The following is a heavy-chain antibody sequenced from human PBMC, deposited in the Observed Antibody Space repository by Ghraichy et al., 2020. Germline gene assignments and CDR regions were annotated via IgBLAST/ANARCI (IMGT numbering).Heavy chain of an antibody. D-gene: IGHD4-17*01. CDR2: IYYSGST. V-gene: IGHV4-59*01. Sequence: SETLSLTCTVSGGSISSYYWSWIRQPPGKGLEWIGYIYYSGSTNYNPSLKSQVTISVDTSKNQFSLKLSSVTAADTAVYYCARLTCTVTYYYYYYMDVWGKGTTVTVSS. CDR1: GGSISSYY. CDR3: ARLTCTVTYYYYYYMDV. J-gene: IGHJ6*03.